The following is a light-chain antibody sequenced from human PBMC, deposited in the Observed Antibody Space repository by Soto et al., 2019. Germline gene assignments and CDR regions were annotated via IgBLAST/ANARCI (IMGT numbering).Light chain of an antibody. J-gene: IGKJ1*01. CDR2: QVS. CDR3: MQRTLWPWK. V-gene: IGKV2-30*01. CDR1: QSLVYSNGNAY. Sequence: DAVLTQSPLSLPVTLGQPAAISCRSSQSLVYSNGNAYLIWFQQRPGQSPRRLIYQVSTRDAVVPGRFSGSGSGTYFTLTISRVEAEDVGLYYCMQRTLWPWKFGQGTKVEIK.